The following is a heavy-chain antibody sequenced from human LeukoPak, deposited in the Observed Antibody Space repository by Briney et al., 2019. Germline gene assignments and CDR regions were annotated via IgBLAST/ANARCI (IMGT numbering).Heavy chain of an antibody. Sequence: GGSLRLSCAASGFTFSNYWMSWVRQAPGKGLEWVANIKQDGSEKYYVDSVKGLFTISRDNAKNSLYLQMNSLRAEDTAVYYCARGHTGMGSRGQGTLVTVSS. J-gene: IGHJ4*02. CDR2: IKQDGSEK. CDR1: GFTFSNYW. V-gene: IGHV3-7*04. CDR3: ARGHTGMGS. D-gene: IGHD5-18*01.